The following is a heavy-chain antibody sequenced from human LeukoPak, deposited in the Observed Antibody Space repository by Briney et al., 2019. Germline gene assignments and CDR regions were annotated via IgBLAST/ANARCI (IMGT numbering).Heavy chain of an antibody. J-gene: IGHJ4*02. CDR3: AKDDYYDTSGYRD. D-gene: IGHD3-22*01. V-gene: IGHV3-48*03. CDR1: GFTFSSYE. CDR2: ITSSGRTI. Sequence: QSGGSLRLSCAASGFTFSSYEMNWVRQAPGKGLEWVSYITSSGRTIYYADSVKGRFTMSRDNAKNSLYLQMNSLRAEDTAVYYCAKDDYYDTSGYRDWGQGTLVTVSS.